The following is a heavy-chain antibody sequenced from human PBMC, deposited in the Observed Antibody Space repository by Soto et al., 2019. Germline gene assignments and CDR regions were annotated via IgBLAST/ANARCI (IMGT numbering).Heavy chain of an antibody. V-gene: IGHV1-18*01. Sequence: QVQLVQSGAEVTKPGASVKVSCQTSGYTFTHHGISWVRQAPGRGLEWVGWISAFTDYTDYAQKFQGRVNLDTGKTTGNGYMELRDLTFGHTGLYFCVKGRPGFTQNQEWLFWGQGTLVTVSS. J-gene: IGHJ4*02. CDR2: ISAFTDYT. D-gene: IGHD2-2*01. CDR1: GYTFTHHG. CDR3: VKGRPGFTQNQEWLF.